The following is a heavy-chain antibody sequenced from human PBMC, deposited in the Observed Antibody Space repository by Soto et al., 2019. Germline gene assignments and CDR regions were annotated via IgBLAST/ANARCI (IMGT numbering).Heavy chain of an antibody. D-gene: IGHD6-6*01. J-gene: IGHJ5*02. CDR1: GYSFTSYW. Sequence: PGESLKISCKGSGYSFTSYWISWVRQMPGKGLEWMGRIDPSDSYTNYSPSFQGHVTISADKSISTAYLQWSSLKASDTAMYYCARRILGYSSSSSWFDPWGQGTLVTAPQ. V-gene: IGHV5-10-1*01. CDR3: ARRILGYSSSSSWFDP. CDR2: IDPSDSYT.